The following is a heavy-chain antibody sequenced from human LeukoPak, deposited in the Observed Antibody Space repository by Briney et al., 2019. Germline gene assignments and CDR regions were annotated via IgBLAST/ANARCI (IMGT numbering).Heavy chain of an antibody. V-gene: IGHV3-33*07. Sequence: GGSLRLSCEASGFTFSSYAMYWVRQAPGKGLEWVAIIRYDGNSRYYADSVKGRFTISRDNSKNTVYLQMDSLRAEDTAVYYCASGGDSGYFDDWGQGTLVTVSS. CDR1: GFTFSSYA. J-gene: IGHJ4*02. CDR2: IRYDGNSR. D-gene: IGHD4-23*01. CDR3: ASGGDSGYFDD.